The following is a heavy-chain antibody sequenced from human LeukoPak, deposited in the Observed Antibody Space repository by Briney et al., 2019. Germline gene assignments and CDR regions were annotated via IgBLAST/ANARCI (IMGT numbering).Heavy chain of an antibody. Sequence: SETLSLTCTVSGGSITSYYWSWIRQPAGKGLEWIGRIYISGSTNYNPSLKSRVTISVDTSKNQFSLKLNSVTAADTAVYYCARSTTVTTLFDWGQGALVTVSS. V-gene: IGHV4-4*07. CDR3: ARSTTVTTLFD. CDR2: IYISGST. CDR1: GGSITSYY. D-gene: IGHD4-17*01. J-gene: IGHJ4*02.